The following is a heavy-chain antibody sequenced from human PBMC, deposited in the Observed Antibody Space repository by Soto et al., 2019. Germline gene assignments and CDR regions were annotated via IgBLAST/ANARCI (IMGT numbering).Heavy chain of an antibody. Sequence: QVQLVESGGGVVQPGKSLRLSCAASGFIFSNYGMHWVRQAPGKGLEWVALISFDGKNRNYADSVKGRFTIYRDNPKNTLYLEMNSLRPEDTAFYYCAKRGGVVGGSEHPFFEYWGQGPLVTVSS. V-gene: IGHV3-30*18. D-gene: IGHD2-15*01. CDR2: ISFDGKNR. J-gene: IGHJ4*02. CDR1: GFIFSNYG. CDR3: AKRGGVVGGSEHPFFEY.